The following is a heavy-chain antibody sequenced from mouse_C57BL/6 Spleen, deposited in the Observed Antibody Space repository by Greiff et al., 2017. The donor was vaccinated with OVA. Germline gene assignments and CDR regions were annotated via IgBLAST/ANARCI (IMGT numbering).Heavy chain of an antibody. J-gene: IGHJ3*01. CDR1: GFTFSDYG. CDR2: ISSGSSTI. D-gene: IGHD2-2*01. V-gene: IGHV5-17*01. Sequence: DVMLVESGGGLVKPGGSLKLSCAASGFTFSDYGMHWVRQAPEKGLEWVAYISSGSSTIYYADTVKGRFTISRDNAKNTLFLQMTSLRSEDTAMYYCAREAIYYGYGFAYWGQGTLVTVSA. CDR3: AREAIYYGYGFAY.